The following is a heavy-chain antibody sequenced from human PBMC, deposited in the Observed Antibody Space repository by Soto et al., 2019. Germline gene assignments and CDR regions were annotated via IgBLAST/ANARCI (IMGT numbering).Heavy chain of an antibody. CDR2: IYPGDSDT. CDR1: GYSFTSYW. J-gene: IGHJ1*01. D-gene: IGHD6-13*01. CDR3: ATRSIAAAGTGAEYFQH. Sequence: GESLKISCKGSGYSFTSYWIGWVRQMPGKGLEWMGIIYPGDSDTRYSPSFQGQVTISADKSISTAYLQWSSLKASDTAMYYCATRSIAAAGTGAEYFQHWGQGTLVTVSS. V-gene: IGHV5-51*01.